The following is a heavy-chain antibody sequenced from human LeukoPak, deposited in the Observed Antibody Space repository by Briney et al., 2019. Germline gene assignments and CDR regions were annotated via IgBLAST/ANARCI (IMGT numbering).Heavy chain of an antibody. V-gene: IGHV3-23*01. J-gene: IGHJ4*02. CDR3: AKDPYYYGRPYYFDY. D-gene: IGHD3-10*01. CDR1: GFTFSSYA. Sequence: GGSLRLSCAASGFTFSSYAMSWVRQAPGKGLERVSAISGSGGSTYYADSVKGRFTISRDNSKSTLYLQMNSLRAEDTAVYYCAKDPYYYGRPYYFDYWGQGTLVTVSS. CDR2: ISGSGGST.